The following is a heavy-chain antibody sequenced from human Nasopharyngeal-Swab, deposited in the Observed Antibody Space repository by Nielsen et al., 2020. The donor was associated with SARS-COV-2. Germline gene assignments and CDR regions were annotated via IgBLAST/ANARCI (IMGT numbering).Heavy chain of an antibody. V-gene: IGHV3-21*01. CDR2: ISSSSSYI. CDR1: GFPFSSYS. J-gene: IGHJ6*03. Sequence: GALKISCAASGFPFSSYSMNWVRQAPGKGLEWVSSISSSSSYIYYADSVKGRFSISRDNSKNTLYLQMNSLRAEDTAVYYCARDPERSYNHFYYMDVWGKGTTVTISS. CDR3: ARDPERSYNHFYYMDV. D-gene: IGHD1-26*01.